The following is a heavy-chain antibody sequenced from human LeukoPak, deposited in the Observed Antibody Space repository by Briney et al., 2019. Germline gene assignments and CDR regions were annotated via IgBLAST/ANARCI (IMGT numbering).Heavy chain of an antibody. CDR1: GFTFSSYG. D-gene: IGHD1-1*01. Sequence: PGGSLRLSCAASGFTFSSYGMHWVRQAPGQGLKGVAVITYDGSNNDYADSVKGRFTIARANSKNTLYLQMNSLRAEDTAVYYCAKDNGTWVYFDYWGQGTLVTVSS. J-gene: IGHJ4*02. CDR3: AKDNGTWVYFDY. V-gene: IGHV3-30*18. CDR2: ITYDGSNN.